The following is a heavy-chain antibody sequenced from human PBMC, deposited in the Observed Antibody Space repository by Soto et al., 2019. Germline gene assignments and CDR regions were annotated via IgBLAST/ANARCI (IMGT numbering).Heavy chain of an antibody. CDR2: IYYSGST. D-gene: IGHD1-1*01. CDR1: GGSIISYY. J-gene: IGHJ5*02. Sequence: SETLSLTCTVSGGSIISYYWSWIRQPPGKGLEWIGYIYYSGSTNYNPSLKSRVTISVDTSKNQFSLKLSSVTAADTAVYYCARGRTGWFDPWGQGTRVTVSS. V-gene: IGHV4-59*01. CDR3: ARGRTGWFDP.